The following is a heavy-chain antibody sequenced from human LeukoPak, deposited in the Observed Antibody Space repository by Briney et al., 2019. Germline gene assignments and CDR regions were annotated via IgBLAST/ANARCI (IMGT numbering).Heavy chain of an antibody. J-gene: IGHJ4*02. V-gene: IGHV3-23*05. D-gene: IGHD2-2*01. CDR1: GFTFSSYS. CDR2: LDESGSAT. Sequence: GGSLRLSCAASGFTFSSYSMNWVRQAPGEGLEWVSSLDESGSATYYADSVKGRFTISRDNSKNTLYLQLDSLRAEDTAVYYCAKKGSLVSPGNYFDSWGQGTLVTVSS. CDR3: AKKGSLVSPGNYFDS.